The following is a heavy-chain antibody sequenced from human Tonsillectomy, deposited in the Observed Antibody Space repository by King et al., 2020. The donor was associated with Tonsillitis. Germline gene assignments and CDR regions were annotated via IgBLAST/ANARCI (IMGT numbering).Heavy chain of an antibody. Sequence: LQLQESGPGLVKPSETLSLTCTVSGGSIRSSSYYWGWLRQPPGKGLEWIGSIYFSGSTYYNPSLQSRVTISVDTSKNQFSLKLHSVTAADTAVFYCARHSFLIAGAGTHLDYWGQGALVTVSS. CDR3: ARHSFLIAGAGTHLDY. D-gene: IGHD6-13*01. CDR1: GGSIRSSSYY. CDR2: IYFSGST. V-gene: IGHV4-39*01. J-gene: IGHJ4*02.